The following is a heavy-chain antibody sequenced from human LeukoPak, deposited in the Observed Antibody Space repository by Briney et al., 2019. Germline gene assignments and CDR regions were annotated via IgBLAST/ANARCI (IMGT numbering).Heavy chain of an antibody. CDR2: IYYSVST. V-gene: IGHV4-30-4*07. CDR1: GGSISSGGYS. CDR3: ARGIRYYYYYYMDV. D-gene: IGHD2-21*01. Sequence: SETLSLTFAVSGGSISSGGYSWSWIRQPPGKGLEWIGYIYYSVSTYYNPSLKSRVTISVDTSKSQFSLKLSSVTAAGTAVYYCARGIRYYYYYYMDVWGKGTTVTVSS. J-gene: IGHJ6*03.